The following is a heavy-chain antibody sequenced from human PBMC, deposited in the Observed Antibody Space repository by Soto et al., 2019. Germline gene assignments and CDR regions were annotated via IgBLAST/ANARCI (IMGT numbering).Heavy chain of an antibody. CDR3: ARDCSGGSCYPGMDV. J-gene: IGHJ6*02. CDR2: ISSTTNYI. CDR1: GFTFTRYS. V-gene: IGHV3-21*01. Sequence: GGSLRLSCAASGFTFTRYSMNWVRQAPGKGLEWVSSISSTTNYIYYADSMKGRFTVSRDNAKNSVYLQINSLRAEDTAVYFCARDCSGGSCYPGMDVWGQGTTVTVSS. D-gene: IGHD2-15*01.